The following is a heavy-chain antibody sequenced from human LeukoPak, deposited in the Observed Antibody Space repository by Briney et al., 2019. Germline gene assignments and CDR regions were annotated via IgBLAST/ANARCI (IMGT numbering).Heavy chain of an antibody. J-gene: IGHJ4*02. D-gene: IGHD3-22*01. CDR2: INPSGFTT. CDR1: GYTFTRYY. Sequence: ASVKVSCKASGYTFTRYYIHWVRQAPGQGLEWMGMINPSGFTTTYAQKFQGRVTMTRDMSTSTVYMELSSLRSEDTAVYYCARDPGYDTSGYYYGYFDYWGLGTLVTVSS. CDR3: ARDPGYDTSGYYYGYFDY. V-gene: IGHV1-46*01.